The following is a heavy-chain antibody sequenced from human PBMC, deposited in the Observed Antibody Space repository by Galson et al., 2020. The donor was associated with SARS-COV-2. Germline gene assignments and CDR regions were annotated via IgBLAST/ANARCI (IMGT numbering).Heavy chain of an antibody. CDR2: ISAYNGDT. V-gene: IGHV1-18*01. CDR1: GYTFSNYG. Sequence: ASVKVSCKASGYTFSNYGISWVRQAPGQGLEWMGWISAYNGDTNYAQKLQGRVTMTTDTSTSTAYMELRSLRSDDTAVYYCARQQGGGWSDAFDIWAQGTMVTVSS. D-gene: IGHD3-16*01. J-gene: IGHJ3*02. CDR3: ARQQGGGWSDAFDI.